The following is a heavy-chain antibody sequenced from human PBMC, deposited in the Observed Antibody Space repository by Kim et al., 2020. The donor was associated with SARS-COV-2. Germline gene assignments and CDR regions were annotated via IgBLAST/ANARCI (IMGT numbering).Heavy chain of an antibody. J-gene: IGHJ4*02. Sequence: GGSLRLSCVASGFTFSSYGMHWVRQAPGKGLEWVAVIWYDGSNKYYADSVKGRFTISRDNSKNTLYLQMNSLRAEDTAVYYCVRDFQFGEIPFDYWGQGTLVTVSS. CDR2: IWYDGSNK. D-gene: IGHD3-10*01. CDR1: GFTFSSYG. V-gene: IGHV3-33*08. CDR3: VRDFQFGEIPFDY.